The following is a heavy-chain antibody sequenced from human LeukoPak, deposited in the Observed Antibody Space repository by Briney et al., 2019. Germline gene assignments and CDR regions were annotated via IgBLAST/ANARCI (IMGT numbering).Heavy chain of an antibody. V-gene: IGHV4-61*02. CDR3: ASRATIFTFFDF. CDR1: GDSFSIGDYY. J-gene: IGHJ4*02. Sequence: SETLSLTCIVSGDSFSIGDYYWNWIRQPAGKGLEWIGRVYSTGNTLYNPSFNSRAAISIDRSRNQFSLKLTSVTAADTALYSSASRATIFTFFDFWGQGKLVTVSS. D-gene: IGHD3-3*01. CDR2: VYSTGNT.